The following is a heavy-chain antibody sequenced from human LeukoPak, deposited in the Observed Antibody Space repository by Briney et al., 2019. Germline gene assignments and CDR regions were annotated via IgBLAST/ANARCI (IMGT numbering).Heavy chain of an antibody. CDR1: GFTFSSYG. D-gene: IGHD1-14*01. J-gene: IGHJ4*02. CDR3: ARDTTGYFDY. Sequence: GRSLRLSCAASGFTFSSYGMPWVRQAPGKVLEWVAVIWYDGSNKYYADSVEGRFTISRDNSKNTLYLQMNSLRAEDTAVYYCARDTTGYFDYWGQGTLVTASS. CDR2: IWYDGSNK. V-gene: IGHV3-33*01.